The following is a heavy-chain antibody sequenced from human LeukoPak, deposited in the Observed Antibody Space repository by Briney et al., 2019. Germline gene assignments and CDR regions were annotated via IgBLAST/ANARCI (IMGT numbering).Heavy chain of an antibody. Sequence: ASVKVSCKASGYTFTSYYMHWVRQAPGQGLEWMGIINPSGGSTSYAQKFQGRVTMTRDTSTSTVYMELSGLRSEDTAVYYCARARTMVTGHYYYGMDVWGQGTTVTVSS. CDR1: GYTFTSYY. J-gene: IGHJ6*02. D-gene: IGHD5-18*01. V-gene: IGHV1-46*01. CDR2: INPSGGST. CDR3: ARARTMVTGHYYYGMDV.